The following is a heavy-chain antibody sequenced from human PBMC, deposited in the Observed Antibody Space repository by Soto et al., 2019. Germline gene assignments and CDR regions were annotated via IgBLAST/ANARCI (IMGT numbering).Heavy chain of an antibody. J-gene: IGHJ3*02. D-gene: IGHD4-17*01. CDR2: INHSGST. CDR1: GGSFSGYY. V-gene: IGHV4-34*01. Sequence: SETLSLTCTVYGGSFSGYYWSWIRQPPGKGLEWIGEINHSGSTNYNPSLKSRVTISVDTSKNQFSLKLSSVTAAYTAVYYCARLLYGDYAFDIWGQGTMVTVSS. CDR3: ARLLYGDYAFDI.